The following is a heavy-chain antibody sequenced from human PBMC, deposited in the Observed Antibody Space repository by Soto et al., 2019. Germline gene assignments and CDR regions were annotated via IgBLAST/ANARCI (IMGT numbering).Heavy chain of an antibody. CDR2: ISGSGGST. CDR1: GFTFSSYA. V-gene: IGHV3-23*01. J-gene: IGHJ5*02. CDR3: APCLGAHSSSWCRGNWFDP. Sequence: EVQLLESGGGLVQPGGSLRLSCAASGFTFSSYAMSWVRQAPGKGLEWVSAISGSGGSTYYADSVKGRFTISRDNSKNTQYLQMDSLRAEDTAVYYCAPCLGAHSSSWCRGNWFDPWGQGTLVTVSS. D-gene: IGHD6-13*01.